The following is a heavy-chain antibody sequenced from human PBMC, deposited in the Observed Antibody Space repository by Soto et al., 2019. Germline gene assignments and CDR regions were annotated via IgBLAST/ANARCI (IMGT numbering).Heavy chain of an antibody. V-gene: IGHV3-30*18. CDR2: ISYDGSNK. D-gene: IGHD3-22*01. CDR1: GFTFSSYG. J-gene: IGHJ4*02. CDR3: AKGPLYYDSSGYYYYFDY. Sequence: HPWGSLRLSCAASGFTFSSYGMDWVRQAPGKGLEWVAVISYDGSNKYYADSVKGRFTISRDNSKNTLYLQMNSLRAEDTAVYYCAKGPLYYDSSGYYYYFDYWGQGTLVTVSS.